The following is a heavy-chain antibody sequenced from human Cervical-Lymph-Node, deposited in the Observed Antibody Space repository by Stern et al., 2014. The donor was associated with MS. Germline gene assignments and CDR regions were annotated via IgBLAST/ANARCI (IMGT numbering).Heavy chain of an antibody. D-gene: IGHD2-8*02. V-gene: IGHV4-39*01. CDR2: VYYSGAT. J-gene: IGHJ4*02. Sequence: VQLVESGPGLVKPSETLSLTCAVSGDSISSYTHYWAWIRQPPGKGLEWIGSVYYSGATYYNPSLKSPVPFSVDPPKNHSPVGLNFVTAADTAVYYCAKHACTGAACPFDLWGQGTLVTVSS. CDR1: GDSISSYTHY. CDR3: AKHACTGAACPFDL.